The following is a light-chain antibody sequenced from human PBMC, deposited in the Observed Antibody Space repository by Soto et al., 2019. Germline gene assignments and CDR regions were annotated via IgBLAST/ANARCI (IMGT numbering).Light chain of an antibody. CDR3: QTWVTGMWV. CDR2: VNNDGDH. CDR1: SGHSTYA. Sequence: QSVLTQSPSASASLGASVKLTCTLSSGHSTYAIAWHQQQPEKGPRYLMKVNNDGDHNKGDGIPDRFSGSSSGAERYLTISSLQSEDEADYYCQTWVTGMWVFGGGTQLTVL. V-gene: IGLV4-69*02. J-gene: IGLJ3*02.